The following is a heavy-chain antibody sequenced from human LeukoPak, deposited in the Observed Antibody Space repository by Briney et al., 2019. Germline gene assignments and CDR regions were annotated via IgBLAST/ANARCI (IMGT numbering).Heavy chain of an antibody. CDR2: IYIDGDT. CDR1: GFTVSRNY. D-gene: IGHD3-16*01. Sequence: GGSLRLSCAASGFTVSRNYMTWVGQAPGKGLEWVSVIYIDGDTYYVDSVKGRFTISRENSKNTLYLQMNSLRAEDTAVYYCARDPWGIFGSWGQGTLVTVSS. V-gene: IGHV3-66*01. J-gene: IGHJ4*02. CDR3: ARDPWGIFGS.